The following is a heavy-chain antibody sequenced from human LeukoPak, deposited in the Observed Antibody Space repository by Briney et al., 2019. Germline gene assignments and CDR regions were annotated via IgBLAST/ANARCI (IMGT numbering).Heavy chain of an antibody. CDR1: GGSFSGYY. CDR2: INHSGST. J-gene: IGHJ4*02. V-gene: IGHV4-34*01. Sequence: SETLSLTCAVYGGSFSGYYWSWIRQPPGKGLERIGEINHSGSTNYNPSLKSRVTISVDTSKNQFSLKLSSVTAADTAVYYCARGVTSSYYYGSGSLGFDYWGQGTLVTVSS. CDR3: ARGVTSSYYYGSGSLGFDY. D-gene: IGHD3-10*01.